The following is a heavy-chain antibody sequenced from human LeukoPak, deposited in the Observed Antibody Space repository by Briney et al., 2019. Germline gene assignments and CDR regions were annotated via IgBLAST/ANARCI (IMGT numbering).Heavy chain of an antibody. CDR1: GYSISSGYY. J-gene: IGHJ4*02. V-gene: IGHV4-38-2*02. D-gene: IGHD3-10*01. CDR3: APALGEQFG. Sequence: TSETLSLTCTVSGYSISSGYYWGWIRQPPGKGLEWIGSIYHSGSTYYNPSLKSRVTIPVDTSKNQFSLKLSSVTAADTAVYYCAPALGEQFGWGQGTLVTVSS. CDR2: IYHSGST.